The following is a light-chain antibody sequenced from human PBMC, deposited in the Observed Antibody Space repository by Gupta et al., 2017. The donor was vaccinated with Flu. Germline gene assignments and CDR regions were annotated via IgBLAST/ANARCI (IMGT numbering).Light chain of an antibody. CDR1: QSFSTW. J-gene: IGKJ1*01. CDR3: QQYNTYPWT. Sequence: DIQMTQSPSTLSASVGDTVTITCRASQSFSTWLAWYQQKPGKAPKLLIYKASSSEAGVPSRFSGSGSGTDFTLTISSLQPDDFATYYSQQYNTYPWTFGQGTKVEI. V-gene: IGKV1-5*03. CDR2: KAS.